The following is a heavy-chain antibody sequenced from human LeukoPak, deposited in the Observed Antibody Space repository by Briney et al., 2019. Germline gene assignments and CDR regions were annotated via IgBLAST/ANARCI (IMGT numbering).Heavy chain of an antibody. V-gene: IGHV3-9*01. CDR2: ISWRSGSI. J-gene: IGHJ4*02. D-gene: IGHD6-13*01. Sequence: GGSLRLSCVASGFTFDDYAMHWVRQAPGKGLEWVSGISWRSGSIGYADSVKGRFTIFRDKAKNSLYLQMNSLRAEDTALYYCAKDLSFRSSSWYDLSFDHWGQGTLVTVSS. CDR3: AKDLSFRSSSWYDLSFDH. CDR1: GFTFDDYA.